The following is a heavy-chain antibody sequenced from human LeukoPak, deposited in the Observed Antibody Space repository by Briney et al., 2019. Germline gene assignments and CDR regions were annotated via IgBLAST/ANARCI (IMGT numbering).Heavy chain of an antibody. CDR2: ISGSGYNT. Sequence: GGPLRLSCAASGVTFSSHGMSWVRQAPGKGLEWVSTISGSGYNTYYADSVKGRLTISRDNSKNTLYLQMNSLRAEDTAVYYCAKGRATIPLSTYYYYMDVWGKGTTVTISS. V-gene: IGHV3-23*01. D-gene: IGHD5-12*01. CDR1: GVTFSSHG. J-gene: IGHJ6*03. CDR3: AKGRATIPLSTYYYYMDV.